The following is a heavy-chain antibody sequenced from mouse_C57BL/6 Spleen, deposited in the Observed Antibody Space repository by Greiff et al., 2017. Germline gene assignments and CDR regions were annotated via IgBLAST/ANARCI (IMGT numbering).Heavy chain of an antibody. D-gene: IGHD1-1*01. V-gene: IGHV10-1*01. Sequence: EVQLQESGGGLVQPKGSLKLSCAASGFSFNTYAMNWVRQAPGKGLEWVARIRSKSNNYATYYADSVKDRFTISRDDSESMLYLQMNNLKTEDTAMYYCVRQDYGDAMDYWGQGTSVTVSS. CDR1: GFSFNTYA. J-gene: IGHJ4*01. CDR2: IRSKSNNYAT. CDR3: VRQDYGDAMDY.